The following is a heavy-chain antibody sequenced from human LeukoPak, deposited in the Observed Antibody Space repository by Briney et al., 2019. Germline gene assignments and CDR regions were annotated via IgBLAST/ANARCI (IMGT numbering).Heavy chain of an antibody. J-gene: IGHJ4*02. Sequence: PGGSLRLSCAASGFTFSSYAMSWVRQAPGKGLEWVSAISGSGGSTYYADSMKGRSTISRDNSKNTLYLQMNSLRAEDTAVYYCAKDQSIRATYYYDSSGYYFGSATDYWGQGTLVTVSS. D-gene: IGHD3-22*01. CDR3: AKDQSIRATYYYDSSGYYFGSATDY. CDR1: GFTFSSYA. V-gene: IGHV3-23*01. CDR2: ISGSGGST.